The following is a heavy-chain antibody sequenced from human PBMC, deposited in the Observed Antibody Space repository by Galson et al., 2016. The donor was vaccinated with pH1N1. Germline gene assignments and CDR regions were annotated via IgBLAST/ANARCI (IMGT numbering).Heavy chain of an antibody. J-gene: IGHJ4*02. CDR1: GGSISSGGYY. Sequence: TLSLTCTVSGGSISSGGYYWSWIRQHPGKGLEWIGYIYYSGSTYYNPSLKSRVTISVDTSKNQFSLKLSSVTASDTAVYYGARQISAAGTVYIDYWGQGTLVTVSS. CDR3: ARQISAAGTVYIDY. V-gene: IGHV4-31*03. CDR2: IYYSGST. D-gene: IGHD6-13*01.